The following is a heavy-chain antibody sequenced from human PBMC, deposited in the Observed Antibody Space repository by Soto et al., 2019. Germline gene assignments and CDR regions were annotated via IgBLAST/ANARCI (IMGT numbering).Heavy chain of an antibody. J-gene: IGHJ5*02. CDR2: INHSGST. CDR3: ARGYFIGGSSWYCPPYNWFDP. V-gene: IGHV4-34*01. D-gene: IGHD6-13*01. CDR1: GGSFSGYY. Sequence: SETLSLTCAVYGGSFSGYYWSWIRQPPGKGLEWIGEINHSGSTNYNPSLKSRVTISVDTSKNQFSLKLSSVTAADTAVYYCARGYFIGGSSWYCPPYNWFDPWGQGTLVTVSS.